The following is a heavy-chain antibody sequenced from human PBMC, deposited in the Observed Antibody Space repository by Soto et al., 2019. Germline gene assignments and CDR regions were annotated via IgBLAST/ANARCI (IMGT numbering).Heavy chain of an antibody. CDR3: AKARADYYGSGSPFGY. CDR2: ISGSGGSK. CDR1: GFTFSRYA. Sequence: EVQLLESGGGLVQPGGSLRLSCAASGFTFSRYAMSWVRQAPGKGLEWVSAISGSGGSKYYADSVKGRFTISRDNSKNTLYLQMNSLRAEDTAVYYCAKARADYYGSGSPFGYWGQGTLVTVSS. D-gene: IGHD3-10*01. J-gene: IGHJ4*02. V-gene: IGHV3-23*01.